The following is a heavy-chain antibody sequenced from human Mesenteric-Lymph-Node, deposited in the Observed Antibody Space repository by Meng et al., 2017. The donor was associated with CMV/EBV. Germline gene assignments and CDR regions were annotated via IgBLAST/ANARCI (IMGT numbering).Heavy chain of an antibody. Sequence: GGSLRLSCAASGFTFSSYAMHWVRQAPGKGLEWVAVISYDASNKYYADSVKGRFTISRDNSKNTLYLQMNSLRAEDTAVYYCARDGCSSTSCPYYYYYGMDVWGQGTTVTVSS. D-gene: IGHD2-2*01. CDR1: GFTFSSYA. J-gene: IGHJ6*02. V-gene: IGHV3-30-3*01. CDR3: ARDGCSSTSCPYYYYYGMDV. CDR2: ISYDASNK.